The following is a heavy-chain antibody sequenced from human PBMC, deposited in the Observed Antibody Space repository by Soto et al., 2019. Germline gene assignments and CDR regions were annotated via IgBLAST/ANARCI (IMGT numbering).Heavy chain of an antibody. CDR2: MSYDGSNK. D-gene: IGHD6-25*01. Sequence: QVQLVESGGGVVQPGRSLRLSCAASGFTFSTYGMHWVRQAPGKGLEWVAVMSYDGSNKYYADSVKGRFTISRDNSKNTLYLQMNSLRAEDTAVYYCAKNRLAKSPYYYYYYGMDVWGQGTAVTVSS. CDR1: GFTFSTYG. J-gene: IGHJ6*02. V-gene: IGHV3-30*18. CDR3: AKNRLAKSPYYYYYYGMDV.